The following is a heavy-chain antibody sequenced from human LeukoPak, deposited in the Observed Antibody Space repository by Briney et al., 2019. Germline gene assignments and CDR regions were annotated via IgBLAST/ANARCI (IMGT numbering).Heavy chain of an antibody. CDR2: ISWNSGSI. CDR3: AKGDYDSSGYQFDI. V-gene: IGHV3-9*01. Sequence: GRSLRLSCAASGFTFDDYAMHWVRQAPGKGLEWVSGISWNSGSIGYADSVKGRFTISRDNAKNSLYLQMNSLRAEDTALYYCAKGDYDSSGYQFDIWGQGTMVTVSS. D-gene: IGHD3-22*01. CDR1: GFTFDDYA. J-gene: IGHJ3*02.